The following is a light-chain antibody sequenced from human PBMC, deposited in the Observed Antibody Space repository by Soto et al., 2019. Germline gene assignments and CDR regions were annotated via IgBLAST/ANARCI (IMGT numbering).Light chain of an antibody. V-gene: IGLV1-40*01. Sequence: QSVLTQPPSVSGAPGQRVTISCTGSSSNIGAGYDVHWYQQLPGTAPKLLIYDDSNRPSGVPDRFSGSKSGTSASLAITGLHAEDEADYYCQSYDSSLSGYVFGTGTKLTVL. CDR2: DDS. CDR1: SSNIGAGYD. J-gene: IGLJ1*01. CDR3: QSYDSSLSGYV.